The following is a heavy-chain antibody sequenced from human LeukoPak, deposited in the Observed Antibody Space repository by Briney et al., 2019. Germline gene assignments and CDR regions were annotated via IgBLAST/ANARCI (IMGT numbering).Heavy chain of an antibody. V-gene: IGHV1-18*01. Sequence: ASVKVSCKASGYSFSDYGIGWVRQAPGQGLEWMGWISGYNGDTNYAQKFQGRVTMTTDTSTNTAYMEPRSLTSDDTAVYYCAREGPSSSWKNWGQGSLITVSS. J-gene: IGHJ4*02. CDR3: AREGPSSSWKN. CDR2: ISGYNGDT. D-gene: IGHD6-13*01. CDR1: GYSFSDYG.